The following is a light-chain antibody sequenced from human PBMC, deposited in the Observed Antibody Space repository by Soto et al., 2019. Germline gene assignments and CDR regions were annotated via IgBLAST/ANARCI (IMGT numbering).Light chain of an antibody. Sequence: DILMTQSPDSLAVSLGERATINCKSSQSVLYSSNNKNYLAWYQQKPGQPPKLLIYWASTRESGVPDRFSGSGSGTDFTLTISSLQAEDVAVSYCQQYHSIPPTFGGGTKVEIK. CDR1: QSVLYSSNNKNY. V-gene: IGKV4-1*01. CDR2: WAS. CDR3: QQYHSIPPT. J-gene: IGKJ4*01.